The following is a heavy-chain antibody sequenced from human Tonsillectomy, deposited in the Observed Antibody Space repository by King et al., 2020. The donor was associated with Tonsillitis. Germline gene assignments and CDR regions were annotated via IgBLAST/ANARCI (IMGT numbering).Heavy chain of an antibody. CDR1: GFSLSTSGVG. D-gene: IGHD3-3*01. CDR2: LYWNDVK. V-gene: IGHV2-5*01. Sequence: TLKESGPTLVKPTQTLTLTCTFSGFSLSTSGVGVGWIRQPPGKALEWLARLYWNDVKRYSPSLKNRSTITKDTPKNQVVLTMTNLDPLDTAPYYCAHRLLGVVTEGFDYWGQGTLVTVSS. CDR3: AHRLLGVVTEGFDY. J-gene: IGHJ4*02.